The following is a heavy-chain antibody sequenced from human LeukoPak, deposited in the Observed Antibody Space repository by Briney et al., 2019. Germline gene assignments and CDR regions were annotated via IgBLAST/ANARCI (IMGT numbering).Heavy chain of an antibody. CDR3: ASQGGNYYDSSGYYPFDY. CDR2: ISSSSSYI. CDR1: GFTFSSYS. J-gene: IGHJ4*02. Sequence: GGSLRLSCAASGFTFSSYSMNWVRQAPGKGLEWVSSISSSSSYIYYADSVKGRFTISRDNAKNSLYLQMNSLRAEDTAVYYCASQGGNYYDSSGYYPFDYWGQGTLVTVSS. D-gene: IGHD3-22*01. V-gene: IGHV3-21*01.